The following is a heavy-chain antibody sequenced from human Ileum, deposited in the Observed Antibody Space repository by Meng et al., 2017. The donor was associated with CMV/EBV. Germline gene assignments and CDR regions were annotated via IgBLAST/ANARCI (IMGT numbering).Heavy chain of an antibody. J-gene: IGHJ4*02. V-gene: IGHV1-69*01. CDR3: ATSGRGPKYYFDY. D-gene: IGHD1-14*01. CDR2: ISPIFRTS. Sequence: LVQSGAGGKKPGSSVKVSCEASGGTFSSNAISWVRHAPGQGLEWMGVISPIFRTSNYAQKFQGRLTITADESTSTAYMELSSLTSGDTAVYYCATSGRGPKYYFDYWGQGTLVTVSS. CDR1: GGTFSSNA.